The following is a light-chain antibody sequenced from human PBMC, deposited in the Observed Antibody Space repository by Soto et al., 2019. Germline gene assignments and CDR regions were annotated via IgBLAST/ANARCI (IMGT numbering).Light chain of an antibody. J-gene: IGLJ1*01. CDR2: EVS. V-gene: IGLV2-18*01. Sequence: QSALTQPPSLSGSPGQSVTISCTGTISDVGSYNRVSWYQQPPGTAPKLMIYEVSNRPSGVPDRFSGSKSGNTASLTISGLQAEDEADYYCSLYTSSRTYVFGTGTKVTVL. CDR1: ISDVGSYNR. CDR3: SLYTSSRTYV.